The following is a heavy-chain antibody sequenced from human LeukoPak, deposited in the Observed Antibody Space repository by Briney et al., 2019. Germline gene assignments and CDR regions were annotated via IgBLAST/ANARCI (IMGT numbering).Heavy chain of an antibody. CDR2: INHSGST. V-gene: IGHV4-34*01. Sequence: SETLSLTCAVYGGSFSGYYWSWIRQPPGKGLEWIGEINHSGSTNYNPSLKSRVTISVDTPKNQFSLKLSSVTAADAAVYYCARVGARWLRLHGSVDYWGQGTLVTVSS. CDR3: ARVGARWLRLHGSVDY. D-gene: IGHD5-12*01. J-gene: IGHJ4*02. CDR1: GGSFSGYY.